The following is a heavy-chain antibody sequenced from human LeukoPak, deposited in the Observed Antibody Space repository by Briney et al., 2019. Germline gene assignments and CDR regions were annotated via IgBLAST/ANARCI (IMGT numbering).Heavy chain of an antibody. CDR1: GGSFSGYY. J-gene: IGHJ4*02. CDR3: ARVNNYYDSSGYSQDFDC. CDR2: INHSGST. Sequence: SETLSLTCAVYGGSFSGYYWSWIRQPPGKGLEWIGEINHSGSTNYNPSHKSRVTISVDTSKNQFPLKLSSVTAADTAVYYCARVNNYYDSSGYSQDFDCWGQGTLVTVSS. D-gene: IGHD3-22*01. V-gene: IGHV4-34*01.